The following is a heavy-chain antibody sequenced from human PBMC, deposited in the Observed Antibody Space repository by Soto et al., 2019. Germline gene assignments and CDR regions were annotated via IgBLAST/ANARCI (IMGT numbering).Heavy chain of an antibody. J-gene: IGHJ5*02. D-gene: IGHD5-18*01. CDR2: IWYDGSNK. Sequence: GGSLRLSCAASGFTFSSYGMHWVRQAPGKGLEWVAVIWYDGSNKYYADSVKGRFTISRDNSKNTLYLQMNSLRAEDTAVYYCAMVDTAMVEWFDPWGQGTLVTVSS. V-gene: IGHV3-33*01. CDR3: AMVDTAMVEWFDP. CDR1: GFTFSSYG.